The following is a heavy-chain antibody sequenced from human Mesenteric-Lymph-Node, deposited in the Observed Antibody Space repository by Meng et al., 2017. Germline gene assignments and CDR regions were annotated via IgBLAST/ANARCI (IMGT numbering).Heavy chain of an antibody. CDR1: GYTFTNYG. CDR2: INAYNGDT. D-gene: IGHD1-26*01. V-gene: IGHV1-18*01. J-gene: IGHJ4*02. CDR3: ARVEVGITSGDY. Sequence: VLVVPSWVEVKKPVASGKVSCKASGYTFTNYGITWVRQAPGQGLEWMGWINAYNGDTNYAQTLQGRVTMTTDTSTSTAYMELRSLRSDDTAVYYCARVEVGITSGDYWGQGTLVTVSS.